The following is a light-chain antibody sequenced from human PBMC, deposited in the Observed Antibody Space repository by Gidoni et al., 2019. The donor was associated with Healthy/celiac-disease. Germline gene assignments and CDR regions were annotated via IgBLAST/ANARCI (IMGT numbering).Light chain of an antibody. CDR1: QSLLHSNVYNY. CDR3: MQALQTPRT. J-gene: IGKJ1*01. V-gene: IGKV2-28*01. Sequence: DIVRTQSPLSLPVTPGEPASISCRSSQSLLHSNVYNYLDWYLQKPGQSPQLLIYLGSNRASGVPDRFSGSGSGTDFTLKISRVEAEDVGVYYCMQALQTPRTFGQGTKVEIK. CDR2: LGS.